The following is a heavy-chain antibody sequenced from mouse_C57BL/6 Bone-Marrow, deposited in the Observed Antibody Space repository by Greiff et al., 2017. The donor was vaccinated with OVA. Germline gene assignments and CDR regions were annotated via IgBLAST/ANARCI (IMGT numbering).Heavy chain of an antibody. CDR1: GYSFTDYN. CDR2: INPNYGTT. D-gene: IGHD2-4*01. Sequence: EVQLQQSGPELVKPGASVKISCKASGYSFTDYNMNWVKQSNGKSLEWIGAINPNYGTTSYNQKFKGKATLTVDQSSSTAYMQLNSLTSEDSAGYYCARRGLCDYDGDAMDYWGQGTSVTVSS. V-gene: IGHV1-39*01. CDR3: ARRGLCDYDGDAMDY. J-gene: IGHJ4*01.